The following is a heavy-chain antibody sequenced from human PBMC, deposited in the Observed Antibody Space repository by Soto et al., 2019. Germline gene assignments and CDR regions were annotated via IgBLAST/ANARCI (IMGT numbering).Heavy chain of an antibody. CDR2: MNPNSGNT. D-gene: IGHD3-10*02. J-gene: IGHJ2*01. Sequence: QVQLVQSGAEVKKPGASVKVSCKASGYTFTSYDINWVRQASGQGLEWMGWMNPNSGNTGYAQKFQGRLTMTRDTSKTTAYMELSSLNSEDTAVYYGARGITLDVTSRWYFDLWGRGTLITVSS. CDR3: ARGITLDVTSRWYFDL. V-gene: IGHV1-8*01. CDR1: GYTFTSYD.